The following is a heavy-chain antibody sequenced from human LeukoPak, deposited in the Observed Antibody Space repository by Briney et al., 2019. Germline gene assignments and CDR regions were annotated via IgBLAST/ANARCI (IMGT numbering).Heavy chain of an antibody. D-gene: IGHD3-22*01. CDR2: IWYDGSNK. CDR3: ARDSYYDSSGYGYYFDY. CDR1: GFTFSSYG. V-gene: IGHV3-33*01. J-gene: IGHJ4*02. Sequence: GGSLRLSCAASGFTFSSYGMHWVRQAPGKGLEWVAVIWYDGSNKYYADSVKGRFTISRDNSKNTLYLQMNNLRAEDTAVYYCARDSYYDSSGYGYYFDYWGQGTLVTVSS.